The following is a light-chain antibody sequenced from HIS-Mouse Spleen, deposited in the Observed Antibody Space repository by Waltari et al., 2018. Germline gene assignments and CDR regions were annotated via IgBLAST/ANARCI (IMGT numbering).Light chain of an antibody. V-gene: IGLV2-23*01. Sequence: QSALTQPASVSGSPGQSITISCTGTSSDVGSYNLVPWYQQHPGKAPKLMIYESSKRPSGVSNRFSGSKSGNTASLTISGLQAEDEADYYCCSYAGSSTWVFGGGTKLTVI. CDR3: CSYAGSSTWV. J-gene: IGLJ3*02. CDR2: ESS. CDR1: SSDVGSYNL.